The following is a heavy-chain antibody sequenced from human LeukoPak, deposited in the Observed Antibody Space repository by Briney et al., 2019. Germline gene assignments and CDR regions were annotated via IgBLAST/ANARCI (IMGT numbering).Heavy chain of an antibody. D-gene: IGHD6-6*01. Sequence: GESLKISCKGSGYNFPNYWIGWVRQMPGKGLEWMGIIYPGDSDTRYSPSFQGQVTISADKSISTAYLQWSSLKASNSAMYYCARRAHEKLATFDIWGQGTMVTVSS. V-gene: IGHV5-51*01. CDR2: IYPGDSDT. J-gene: IGHJ3*02. CDR1: GYNFPNYW. CDR3: ARRAHEKLATFDI.